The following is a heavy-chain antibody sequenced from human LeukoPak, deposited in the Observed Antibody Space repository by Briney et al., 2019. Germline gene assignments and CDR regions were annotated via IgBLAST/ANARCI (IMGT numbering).Heavy chain of an antibody. CDR3: TTDRLPRYSSSWLDY. Sequence: GGSLRLSCAASGFTFSNAWMSWVLQAPGTGLEWVGRIKSKTDGGTTDYAAPVKGRFTISRDDSKNTLYLQMNSLKTEDTAVYYCTTDRLPRYSSSWLDYWGQGTLVTVSS. CDR1: GFTFSNAW. D-gene: IGHD6-13*01. V-gene: IGHV3-15*01. CDR2: IKSKTDGGTT. J-gene: IGHJ4*02.